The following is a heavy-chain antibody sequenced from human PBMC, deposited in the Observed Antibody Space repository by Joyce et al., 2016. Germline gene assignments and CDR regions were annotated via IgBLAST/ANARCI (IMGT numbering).Heavy chain of an antibody. D-gene: IGHD2-8*01. V-gene: IGHV3-21*01. CDR3: ARSSYTNGIFDY. Sequence: EVQLVESGGGLVKPGGSLRLSCAASGFTFSSYSMSWVRQATGKGLEWVSSLSSSSSYIKYTDSVKGRFTISRDNAKNSLYPQMNSLRVEDTAVYYCARSSYTNGIFDYWGQGTLVTVSS. CDR1: GFTFSSYS. J-gene: IGHJ4*02. CDR2: LSSSSSYI.